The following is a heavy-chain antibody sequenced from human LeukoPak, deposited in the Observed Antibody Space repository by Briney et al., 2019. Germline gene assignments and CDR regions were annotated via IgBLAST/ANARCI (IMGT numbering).Heavy chain of an antibody. D-gene: IGHD4-23*01. J-gene: IGHJ6*03. CDR1: GYTFTSYG. V-gene: IGHV1-18*01. Sequence: GASVKVSCKASGYTFTSYGISWARQAPGQGLEWMGWISAYNGNTNYAQKLQGRVTMTTDTSTSTAYMELTSLRSDDTAVYYCARAGGGNSQYYMDVWGKGTTVTISS. CDR3: ARAGGGNSQYYMDV. CDR2: ISAYNGNT.